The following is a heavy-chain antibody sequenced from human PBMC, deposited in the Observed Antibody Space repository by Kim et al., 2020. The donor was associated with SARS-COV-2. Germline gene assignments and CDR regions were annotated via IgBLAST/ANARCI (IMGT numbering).Heavy chain of an antibody. CDR1: GDTFSSYA. V-gene: IGHV1-69*13. D-gene: IGHD3-22*01. Sequence: SVKVSCKASGDTFSSYAISWVRQAPGQGLEWMGGIIPIVGTANYAQKFQGRVTITADESTSTAYMELSSLRSEDTAVYYCARWGENSDYYDSSGPDAFDIWGQGTMVTVSS. J-gene: IGHJ3*02. CDR2: IIPIVGTA. CDR3: ARWGENSDYYDSSGPDAFDI.